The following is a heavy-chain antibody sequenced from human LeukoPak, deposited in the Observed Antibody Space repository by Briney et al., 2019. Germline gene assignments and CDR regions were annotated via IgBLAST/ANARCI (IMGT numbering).Heavy chain of an antibody. V-gene: IGHV1-2*02. CDR1: GYTFTGQH. Sequence: ASVKVSCKASGYTFTGQHIHWVRQAPGQGLEWMGWIHSNSGGTNYAQKFQGRVTMTRDTSISTAYMELSRLRSDGTAVYYCARDSGGWYRPQFDFWGQGTLVTVSS. CDR3: ARDSGGWYRPQFDF. CDR2: IHSNSGGT. D-gene: IGHD6-19*01. J-gene: IGHJ4*02.